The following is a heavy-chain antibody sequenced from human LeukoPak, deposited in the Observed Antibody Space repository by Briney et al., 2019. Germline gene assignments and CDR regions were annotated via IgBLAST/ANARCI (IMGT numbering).Heavy chain of an antibody. CDR2: VFYSGSA. CDR3: ARIGHGANSHLKWYFDL. D-gene: IGHD4-23*01. Sequence: SETLSLTCNVSGVSISSSIYYWGWIRQPPGKGLEWIGSVFYSGSAYYSPSFKSRLDIPLGTSKNQFSLKLSSVTAADTAVYYCARIGHGANSHLKWYFDLWGRGTLVTASS. J-gene: IGHJ2*01. V-gene: IGHV4-39*01. CDR1: GVSISSSIYY.